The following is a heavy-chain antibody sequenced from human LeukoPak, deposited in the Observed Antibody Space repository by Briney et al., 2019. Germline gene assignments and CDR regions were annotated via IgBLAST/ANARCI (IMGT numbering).Heavy chain of an antibody. J-gene: IGHJ4*02. V-gene: IGHV4-59*01. D-gene: IGHD3-10*01. Sequence: SETLSLTCTVSGGSISSSYWSWIRQPPGKGLEWIGYIFYSGSTNYNPSLKSRVTISIDTSKNQFSLKLSSVTAADAAVYYCVRGAGEIPNFDYWGQGTLVTVSS. CDR3: VRGAGEIPNFDY. CDR2: IFYSGST. CDR1: GGSISSSY.